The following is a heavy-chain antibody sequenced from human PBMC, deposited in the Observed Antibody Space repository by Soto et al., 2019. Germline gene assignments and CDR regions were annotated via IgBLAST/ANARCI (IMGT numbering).Heavy chain of an antibody. D-gene: IGHD3-16*01. Sequence: QAHLVQSGAEVRETGASVKVSCKASGYTFTANYLHWVRQAPGQGLEWMGRINPKSGDTHYAQIFQDRVTMTRDTTVSTAYMELKRLRSDDTAIYYCVKDREVAYSWFDPWGQGSLVTVSS. V-gene: IGHV1-2*06. CDR1: GYTFTANY. CDR3: VKDREVAYSWFDP. CDR2: INPKSGDT. J-gene: IGHJ5*02.